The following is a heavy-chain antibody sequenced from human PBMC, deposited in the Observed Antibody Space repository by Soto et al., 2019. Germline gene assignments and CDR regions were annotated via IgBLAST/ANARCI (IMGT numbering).Heavy chain of an antibody. Sequence: EVQLLESGGGLVQPGGSLRLSCAASGFTFGSHAMIWVRQAPGKGLEWVSAISGSGGSAYYADSVKGRFTISRDNSINTLYLQMNSLRAEDTALYYCAKEPYSDFWSAYYYFDYWGQGILVTVSS. CDR2: ISGSGGSA. V-gene: IGHV3-23*01. D-gene: IGHD3-3*01. J-gene: IGHJ4*02. CDR1: GFTFGSHA. CDR3: AKEPYSDFWSAYYYFDY.